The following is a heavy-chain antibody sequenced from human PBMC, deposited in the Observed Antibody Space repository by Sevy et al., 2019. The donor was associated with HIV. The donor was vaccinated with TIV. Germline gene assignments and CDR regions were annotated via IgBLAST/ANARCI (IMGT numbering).Heavy chain of an antibody. Sequence: SETLSLTCTVFGGSISSYYWNWIRQPPGKGLEWIGYTYYSGSTNYNPSLKSRVTISVDMSKNQFSLKLSSVTAADTAVYYCARESPLGVEWELSRPQNWFDPWGQGTLVTVSS. CDR1: GGSISSYY. CDR2: TYYSGST. D-gene: IGHD1-26*01. CDR3: ARESPLGVEWELSRPQNWFDP. J-gene: IGHJ5*02. V-gene: IGHV4-59*01.